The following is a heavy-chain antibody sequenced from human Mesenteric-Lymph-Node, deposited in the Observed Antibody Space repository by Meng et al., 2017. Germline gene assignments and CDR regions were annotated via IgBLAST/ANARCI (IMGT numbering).Heavy chain of an antibody. CDR2: IYDSGTT. D-gene: IGHD1-26*01. V-gene: IGHV4-59*01. CDR1: GGSIKTYY. CDR3: ARGVGSYRRLYYFDY. J-gene: IGHJ4*02. Sequence: GSLRLSCTVSGGSIKTYYWTWIRQPPGKGLEWIGYIYDSGTTNYNPSLKSRVTISVDTSKNQFSLKLSSVTAADTAVYYCARGVGSYRRLYYFDYWGQGTLVTVSS.